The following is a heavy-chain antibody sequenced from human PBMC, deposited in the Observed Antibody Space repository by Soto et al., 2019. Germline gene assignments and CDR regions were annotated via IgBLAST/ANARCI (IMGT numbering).Heavy chain of an antibody. V-gene: IGHV4-31*03. CDR3: ARDSRQLTQGWFDP. CDR2: IYYSGST. CDR1: GGSISSGGYY. J-gene: IGHJ5*02. Sequence: SETLSLTCTVSGGSISSGGYYWSWIRQHPGKGLEWIGYIYYSGSTYYNPSLKSRVTISVDTSKNQFSLKLSSVTAADTAVYYCARDSRQLTQGWFDPWGQGTLVTVYS. D-gene: IGHD6-13*01.